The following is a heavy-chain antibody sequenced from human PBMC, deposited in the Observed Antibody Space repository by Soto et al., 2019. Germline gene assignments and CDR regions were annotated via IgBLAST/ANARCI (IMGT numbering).Heavy chain of an antibody. J-gene: IGHJ4*02. CDR1: GGSISSYY. CDR3: ARAGGIAAAGYYDY. D-gene: IGHD6-13*01. Sequence: SETLSLTCTVSGGSISSYYWSWIRQPPGKGLEWIGYIYYSGSTNYNPSLKSRVTISVDTSKNQFSLKLSSVTAADTAVYYCARAGGIAAAGYYDYWGQGPLVTVSS. V-gene: IGHV4-59*01. CDR2: IYYSGST.